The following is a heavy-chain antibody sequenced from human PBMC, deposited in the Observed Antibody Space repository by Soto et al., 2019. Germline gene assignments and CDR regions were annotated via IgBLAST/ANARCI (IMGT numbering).Heavy chain of an antibody. Sequence: QVQLVQSGAEVKKPGSSVKVSCKASGGTFSSYAISWVRQAPGQGLEWMGGIIPIFGTANYAQKFQGRVTITEDEYTSKDYMELSSMRYEDTAVYYCARLTDCSGGSCYYYYGMDVWGQGTTVTVSS. CDR2: IIPIFGTA. J-gene: IGHJ6*02. CDR3: ARLTDCSGGSCYYYYGMDV. V-gene: IGHV1-69*01. D-gene: IGHD2-15*01. CDR1: GGTFSSYA.